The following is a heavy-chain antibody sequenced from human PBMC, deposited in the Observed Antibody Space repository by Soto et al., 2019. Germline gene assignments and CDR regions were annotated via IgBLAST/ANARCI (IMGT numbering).Heavy chain of an antibody. CDR3: ALIELAASDLSYYYGMDV. CDR2: IYYSGST. Sequence: QVQLQESGPGLVKPSETLSLTCTVSGGSISSYYWSWIRQPPGKGLEWIGYIYYSGSTNYNPSLKRRGTITVATSNSQFSLKLSSVTAADTAVYYCALIELAASDLSYYYGMDVWGQATTVTVSS. D-gene: IGHD6-13*01. V-gene: IGHV4-59*01. CDR1: GGSISSYY. J-gene: IGHJ6*02.